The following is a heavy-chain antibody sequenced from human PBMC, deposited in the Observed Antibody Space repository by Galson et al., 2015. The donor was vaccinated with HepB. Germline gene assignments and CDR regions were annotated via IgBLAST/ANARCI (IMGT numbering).Heavy chain of an antibody. D-gene: IGHD1-20*01. V-gene: IGHV3-21*01. Sequence: SLRLSCAASGFTFSSYSMNWVRQAPGKGLEWVSSISSSSSYIYYADSVKGRFTISRDNAKNSLYLQMNSLRAEDTAVYYCARGLKKYNWNETRDAFDIWGQGTMVTVSS. CDR2: ISSSSSYI. CDR3: ARGLKKYNWNETRDAFDI. J-gene: IGHJ3*02. CDR1: GFTFSSYS.